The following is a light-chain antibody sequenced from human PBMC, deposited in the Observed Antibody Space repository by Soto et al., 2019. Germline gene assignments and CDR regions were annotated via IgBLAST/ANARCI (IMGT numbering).Light chain of an antibody. CDR2: GAS. CDR1: QSVSNNY. V-gene: IGKV3-20*01. J-gene: IGKJ1*01. Sequence: EIVLTQSPGTLSLSPGERATLSCRASQSVSNNYLAWYQQKPGQAPRLLTYGASNRATGIPDRFSGSGSGTDFTLTISRLEPGDFAVYYCQQYGSSGTFGQGTKVDIK. CDR3: QQYGSSGT.